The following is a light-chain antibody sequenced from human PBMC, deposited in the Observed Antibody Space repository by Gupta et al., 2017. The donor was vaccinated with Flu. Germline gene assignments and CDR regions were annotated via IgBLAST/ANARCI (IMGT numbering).Light chain of an antibody. V-gene: IGKV2-40*01. CDR3: KQCINYPHT. CDR2: TAT. Sequence: PASVGGRATTSCRESKDRDNYLDWYQQKPGQAPRLLIYTATTRACGVPERFSGSGSGTEFTLTISRVEAEDFGTYYCKQCINYPHTFGQGTKLEIK. J-gene: IGKJ2*01. CDR1: TSCRESKDRDNY.